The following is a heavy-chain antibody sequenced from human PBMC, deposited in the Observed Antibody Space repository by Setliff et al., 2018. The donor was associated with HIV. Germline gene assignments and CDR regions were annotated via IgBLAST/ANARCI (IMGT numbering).Heavy chain of an antibody. J-gene: IGHJ3*02. Sequence: PGGSLRLSCRASGFTFSGYWIHWVRQAPGKGLEWVSRINNDGSITSYADSVKGRFTISRDNAKNTLYLQMNSLRAEDTAVYYCARDPGSSAFDMWGQGTMVTVSS. V-gene: IGHV3-74*01. CDR1: GFTFSGYW. CDR3: ARDPGSSAFDM. CDR2: INNDGSIT.